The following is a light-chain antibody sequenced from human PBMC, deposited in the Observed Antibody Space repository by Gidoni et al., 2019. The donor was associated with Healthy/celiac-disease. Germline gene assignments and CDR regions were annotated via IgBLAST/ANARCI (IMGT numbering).Light chain of an antibody. CDR2: WAS. V-gene: IGKV4-1*01. CDR3: QQYYSTPWT. Sequence: DIVLTQSPDSFAVSLGERATINCKSSQSVLYSSNNKNYLAWYQQKPGQPPKLLIYWASTRESGVPDRFSGSGSGTDFTLTISSLQAEDVAVYYCQQYYSTPWTFGQGTKVEIK. J-gene: IGKJ1*01. CDR1: QSVLYSSNNKNY.